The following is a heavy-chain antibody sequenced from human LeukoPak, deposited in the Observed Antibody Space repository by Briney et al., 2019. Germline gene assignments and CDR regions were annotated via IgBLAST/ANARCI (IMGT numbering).Heavy chain of an antibody. D-gene: IGHD3-10*01. CDR1: GLTFSSYA. Sequence: GGSLRLSCAASGLTFSSYAMSWVRQAPGKGLKWVSAISGSADRTYYADSVKGRFTISRDNSKNTLYLQMNSLRPEDTAIYYCAKESPYGSGSRNYYFHYWGQGTLLTVSS. V-gene: IGHV3-23*01. CDR2: ISGSADRT. J-gene: IGHJ4*02. CDR3: AKESPYGSGSRNYYFHY.